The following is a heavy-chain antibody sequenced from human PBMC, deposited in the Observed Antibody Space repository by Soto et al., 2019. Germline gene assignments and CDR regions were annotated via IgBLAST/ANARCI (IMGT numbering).Heavy chain of an antibody. CDR3: AREAGSSWYGPPRDGMDV. D-gene: IGHD6-13*01. J-gene: IGHJ6*02. V-gene: IGHV3-53*01. Sequence: EVQLVESGGGLIQPGGSLRLSCAASGFTVSSNYMSWVRQAPGKGLEWVSVIYSGGSTYYADSVKGRFTISRDNSKNTLYLQMNSLRAEDTAVYYCAREAGSSWYGPPRDGMDVWGQGTTVTVSS. CDR1: GFTVSSNY. CDR2: IYSGGST.